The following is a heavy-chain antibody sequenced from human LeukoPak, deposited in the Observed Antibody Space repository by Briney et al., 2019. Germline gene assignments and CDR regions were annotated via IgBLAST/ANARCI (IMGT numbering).Heavy chain of an antibody. Sequence: AGTLSLACAGSGFTFSTYGRTWVRQAPGKGLEWVSYINPSSSDKYYTDSVKGRFTISRDNAKHSLFLQLHGLRAEDTAVYYCARAAYSSGPDYWGQGTLVTASS. CDR2: INPSSSDK. V-gene: IGHV3-48*01. CDR3: ARAAYSSGPDY. D-gene: IGHD6-19*01. J-gene: IGHJ4*02. CDR1: GFTFSTYG.